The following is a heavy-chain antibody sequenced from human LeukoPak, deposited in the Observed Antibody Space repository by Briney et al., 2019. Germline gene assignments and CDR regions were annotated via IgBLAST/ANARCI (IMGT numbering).Heavy chain of an antibody. CDR2: ISGSGGST. J-gene: IGHJ6*02. CDR1: GFTFNNYA. Sequence: GGSLRLSCAASGFTFNNYAMSWVRQAPGKGLEWVSTISGSGGSTFYAASVKGRFTISRDNSKNTMYLQMNSLRAEDTAVYYCARPLRYNNGMDVWGQGTTVTVSS. V-gene: IGHV3-23*01. CDR3: ARPLRYNNGMDV. D-gene: IGHD3-9*01.